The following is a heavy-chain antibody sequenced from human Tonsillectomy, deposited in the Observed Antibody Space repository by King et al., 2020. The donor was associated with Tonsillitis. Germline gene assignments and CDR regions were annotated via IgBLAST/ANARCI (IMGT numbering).Heavy chain of an antibody. CDR3: TRDFSHYYDSSGYYTY. J-gene: IGHJ4*02. CDR1: GFTFGDYA. CDR2: IRSKAYGGTT. D-gene: IGHD3-22*01. Sequence: QLVQSGGGLVQPGRSLRLSCTASGFTFGDYAMSWVRQAPGKGLEWVGFIRSKAYGGTTEYAASVKGRFTISRDDSKSIAYLQMNSLKTEDTAVYYCTRDFSHYYDSSGYYTYWGQGTLVTVSS. V-gene: IGHV3-49*04.